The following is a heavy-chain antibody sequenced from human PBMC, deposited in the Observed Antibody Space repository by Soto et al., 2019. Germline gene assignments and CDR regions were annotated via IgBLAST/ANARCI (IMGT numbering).Heavy chain of an antibody. CDR2: ISSSSSSI. CDR1: GFTFSSYS. Sequence: GGLRLSCAASGFTFSSYSMNWVRQAPGKGLEWVSYISSSSSSIYYADSVKGRFTISRDNAKNSLYLQMNSLRDEDTAVYYCAREYSSSSGKVFDYWGQGTLVTVSS. J-gene: IGHJ4*02. V-gene: IGHV3-48*02. D-gene: IGHD6-6*01. CDR3: AREYSSSSGKVFDY.